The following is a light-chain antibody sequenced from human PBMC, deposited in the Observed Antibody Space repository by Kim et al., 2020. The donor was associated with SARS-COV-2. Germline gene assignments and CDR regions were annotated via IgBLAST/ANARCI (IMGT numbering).Light chain of an antibody. CDR3: QHAKNFPYT. V-gene: IGKV1D-12*01. CDR1: QSVSSW. Sequence: DIQMTQSPSSVSASVGDRVTITCRASQSVSSWLSWYQQKPGEAPKLLIYGASRLQRGVPSRFSGSGSGTDFSLTVSSLQPEDFATYYCQHAKNFPYTFAQGTKLEI. J-gene: IGKJ2*01. CDR2: GAS.